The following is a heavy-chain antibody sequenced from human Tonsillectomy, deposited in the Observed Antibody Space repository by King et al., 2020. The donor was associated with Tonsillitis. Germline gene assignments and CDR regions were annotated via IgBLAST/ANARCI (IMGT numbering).Heavy chain of an antibody. J-gene: IGHJ6*01. CDR2: ISKDGDIE. CDR1: GFTFSSYG. Sequence: VQLVESGGGVVQPGRSLRLSCLASGFTFSSYGMHWVRQAPGKGLEWVAVISKDGDIEYYADSVKGRFTISRDNSKNTLYLQMNSLRGDDTAVYYCAKDQPYMYPPGWGGGSPVTVSA. V-gene: IGHV3-30*18. CDR3: AKDQPYMYPPG. D-gene: IGHD2-2*01.